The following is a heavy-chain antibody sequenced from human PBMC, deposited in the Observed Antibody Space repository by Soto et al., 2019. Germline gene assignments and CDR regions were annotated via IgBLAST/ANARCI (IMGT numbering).Heavy chain of an antibody. CDR3: ARRGQQLVPNDY. J-gene: IGHJ4*02. CDR1: GYTFTSYA. D-gene: IGHD6-13*01. Sequence: ASVKVSCKASGYTFTSYAMHWVRQAPGQRLEWMGWINAGNGNTKYSQKFQGRVTITRDTSASTAYMELSSLRSEDTAVYYCARRGQQLVPNDYWGQGTLVTVSS. V-gene: IGHV1-3*01. CDR2: INAGNGNT.